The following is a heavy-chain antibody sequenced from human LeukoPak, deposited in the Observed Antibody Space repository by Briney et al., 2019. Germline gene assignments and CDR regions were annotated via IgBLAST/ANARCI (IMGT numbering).Heavy chain of an antibody. CDR1: GYSFTSYW. D-gene: IGHD6-13*01. CDR2: IIPIFGTA. V-gene: IGHV1-69*01. CDR3: ARVPSIAAAGTDFDY. Sequence: KISCKGSGYSFTSYWISWVRQAPGQGLEWMGGIIPIFGTANYAQKFQGRVTITADESTSTAYMELSSLRSEDTAVYYCARVPSIAAAGTDFDYWGQGTLVTVSS. J-gene: IGHJ4*02.